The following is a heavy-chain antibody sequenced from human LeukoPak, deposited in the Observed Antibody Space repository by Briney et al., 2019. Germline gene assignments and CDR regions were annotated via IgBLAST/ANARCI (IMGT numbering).Heavy chain of an antibody. CDR3: ARGPYSYDSSGAFDI. Sequence: SHTLSLTCTVSGDSISRGDYYWSWIRQPAGKGLEWIGRISSSGSTNYNPSLKSRVTISVDTSKNQFSLKLSSVTAADTAVYFCARGPYSYDSSGAFDIWGQGTMVTVSS. J-gene: IGHJ3*02. CDR1: GDSISRGDYY. D-gene: IGHD3-22*01. V-gene: IGHV4-61*02. CDR2: ISSSGST.